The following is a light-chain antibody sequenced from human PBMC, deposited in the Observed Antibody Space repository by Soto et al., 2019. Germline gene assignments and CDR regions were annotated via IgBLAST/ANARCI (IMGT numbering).Light chain of an antibody. J-gene: IGKJ1*01. Sequence: IQLTQSPSSLSASVGDRVTITCRASQDISSYLAWYQQKPGKAPNLLIYAASTLQSGVPSRFSGSGSGTDFTLTISSLQPEDFATYYCQQRNSYPLTFGQGTKVEIK. CDR3: QQRNSYPLT. V-gene: IGKV1-9*01. CDR1: QDISSY. CDR2: AAS.